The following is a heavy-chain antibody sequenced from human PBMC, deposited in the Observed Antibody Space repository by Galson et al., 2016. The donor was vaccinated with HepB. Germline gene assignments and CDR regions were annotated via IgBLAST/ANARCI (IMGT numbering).Heavy chain of an antibody. V-gene: IGHV2-70*11. Sequence: PALVKPTQTLTLTCTFSGFSLSTSEVCVSWIRQPPGKALEWLARIDWDDDKYYTESLKTRLTISKDTSKNQVVLTMTNMDPEDTATYYCARLFNMGRGVIPYYFDYWGQGALVTVSS. CDR1: GFSLSTSEVC. D-gene: IGHD3-10*01. CDR2: IDWDDDK. J-gene: IGHJ4*02. CDR3: ARLFNMGRGVIPYYFDY.